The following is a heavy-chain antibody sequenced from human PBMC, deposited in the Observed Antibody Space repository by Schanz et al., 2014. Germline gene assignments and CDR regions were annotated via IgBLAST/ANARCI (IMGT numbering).Heavy chain of an antibody. CDR1: GFTFSNYA. V-gene: IGHV3-33*08. Sequence: QVQLVEAGGGVVQPGRSLRLSCAASGFTFSNYAIHWVRQAPGKGLEWVAVIWYDGSKKYYADSVKGRFTISRDNSKNSLYLQMNSLRAEDTAVYYRARDMRFNSNYLDPWGQGTLATVSS. J-gene: IGHJ5*02. CDR2: IWYDGSKK. D-gene: IGHD1-7*01. CDR3: ARDMRFNSNYLDP.